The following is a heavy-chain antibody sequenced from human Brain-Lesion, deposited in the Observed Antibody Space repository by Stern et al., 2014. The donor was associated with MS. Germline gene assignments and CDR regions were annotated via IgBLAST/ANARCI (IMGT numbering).Heavy chain of an antibody. J-gene: IGHJ5*01. CDR3: ARGERWFGS. Sequence: EVQLVESGGGLVQPGGALRLSCAASGFTFSNYWMHWVRQAPGQGLVWVSRVNNDGKRTSYADSVKGRFTMSRDNAKNALYLQMNSLRVEDTAIYYCARGERWFGSWGQGTLVTVSS. V-gene: IGHV3-74*02. D-gene: IGHD3-10*01. CDR2: VNNDGKRT. CDR1: GFTFSNYW.